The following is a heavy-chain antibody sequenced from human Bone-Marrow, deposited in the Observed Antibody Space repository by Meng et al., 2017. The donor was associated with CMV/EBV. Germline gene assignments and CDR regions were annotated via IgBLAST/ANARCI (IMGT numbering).Heavy chain of an antibody. CDR3: ATISKGYYYYGMDV. V-gene: IGHV1-2*02. J-gene: IGHJ6*01. Sequence: ASVKVSCKTSGDTSTDDYMHWVRQAPGQGLEWMGWINVNSGDTKFAQRFQGRVTMTRDTSISTAYMELSRLRSDDTAVYYCATISKGYYYYGMDVWGQGTTVSVSS. D-gene: IGHD3-9*01. CDR1: GDTSTDDY. CDR2: INVNSGDT.